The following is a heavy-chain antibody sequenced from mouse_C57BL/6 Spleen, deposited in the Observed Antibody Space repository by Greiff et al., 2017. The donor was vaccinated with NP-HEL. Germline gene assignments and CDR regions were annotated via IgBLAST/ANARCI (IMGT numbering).Heavy chain of an antibody. Sequence: VKLMESGAELVKPGASVKISCKASGYAFSSYWMNWVKQRPGKGLEWIGQIYPGDGDTNYNGKFKGKATLTADKSSSTAYMQLSSLTSEDSAVYFCARSRKSRTVWFAYWGQGTLVTVSA. CDR3: ARSRKSRTVWFAY. J-gene: IGHJ3*01. D-gene: IGHD1-1*01. CDR2: IYPGDGDT. V-gene: IGHV1-80*01. CDR1: GYAFSSYW.